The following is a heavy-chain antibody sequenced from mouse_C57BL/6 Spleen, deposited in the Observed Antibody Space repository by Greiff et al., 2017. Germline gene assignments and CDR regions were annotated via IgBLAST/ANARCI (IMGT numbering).Heavy chain of an antibody. CDR1: GFNITDYY. CDR3: ARRGYYGINYAMDY. D-gene: IGHD1-1*01. CDR2: IDPEDGET. V-gene: IGHV14-2*01. Sequence: EVKLVESGAELVKPGASVKLSCTASGFNITDYYMHWVKQRTEQGLEWIGRIDPEDGETQSAPKFKGKATITADTSSNTAYLKLSSLPSEATAVDSGARRGYYGINYAMDYWGQGTSVTVSS. J-gene: IGHJ4*01.